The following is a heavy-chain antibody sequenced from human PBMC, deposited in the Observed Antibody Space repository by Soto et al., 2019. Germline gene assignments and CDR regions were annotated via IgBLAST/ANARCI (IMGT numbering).Heavy chain of an antibody. CDR1: GYSFTSYW. V-gene: IGHV5-51*01. D-gene: IGHD2-2*01. Sequence: GESLKISCKTSGYSFTSYWIGWVRQMPGKGMEWMGNIYPYDSDTRYSPSFQGQVTISADTSITTAYLQWSGLRASDTAMYYCAREDSIIIPAVSDFWGQGTLVTVSS. J-gene: IGHJ4*02. CDR3: AREDSIIIPAVSDF. CDR2: IYPYDSDT.